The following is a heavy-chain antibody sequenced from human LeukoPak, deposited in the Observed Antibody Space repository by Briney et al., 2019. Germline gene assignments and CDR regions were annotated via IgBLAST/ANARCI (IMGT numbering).Heavy chain of an antibody. CDR1: GFTFSTYA. J-gene: IGHJ4*02. D-gene: IGHD3-10*01. Sequence: PGRSLRLSCAASGFTFSTYAMSWVRQAPGKGLEWVSAIGGSGDFTYYAEYVRGRFTISRDNSKKTLYLQMNSLRAEDTAVYYCAKADRGWGVITKDWGQGTLVTVSS. CDR3: AKADRGWGVITKD. CDR2: IGGSGDFT. V-gene: IGHV3-23*01.